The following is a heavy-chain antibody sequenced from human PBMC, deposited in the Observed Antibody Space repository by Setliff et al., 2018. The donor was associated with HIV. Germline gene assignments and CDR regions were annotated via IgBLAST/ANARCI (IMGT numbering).Heavy chain of an antibody. CDR3: ARGPIRYSSGVRWFLGVESWYSGIDY. V-gene: IGHV4-34*01. J-gene: IGHJ4*02. CDR2: INDSGTT. D-gene: IGHD2-15*01. CDR1: DGSLSSYY. Sequence: SETLSLTCAVYDGSLSSYYWSWIRQSTGKGLEWIGEINDSGTTTYNQSLESRVTMLIDMSKNQLSLKLSSVTAADTAVYFCARGPIRYSSGVRWFLGVESWYSGIDYWGQGTQVTVSS.